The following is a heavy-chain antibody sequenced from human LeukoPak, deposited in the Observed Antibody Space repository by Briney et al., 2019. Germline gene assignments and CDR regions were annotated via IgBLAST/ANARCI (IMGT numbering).Heavy chain of an antibody. V-gene: IGHV3-23*01. D-gene: IGHD3-16*01. Sequence: GGSLRLSCAASGFTFSSYAMSWVRQAPGKGLEWVSTVTGHTASIYYAESVKGRFAISRDNSKNTLYLQMNSLRAEDTAVYYCTRVGEDDTFDLWGQGTMVTVSS. CDR2: VTGHTASI. J-gene: IGHJ3*01. CDR3: TRVGEDDTFDL. CDR1: GFTFSSYA.